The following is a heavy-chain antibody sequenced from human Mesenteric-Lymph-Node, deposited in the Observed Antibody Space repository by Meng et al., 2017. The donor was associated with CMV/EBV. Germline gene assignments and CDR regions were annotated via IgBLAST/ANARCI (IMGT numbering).Heavy chain of an antibody. V-gene: IGHV3-7*03. CDR3: AKAAGYDILTGYYNY. CDR1: GFTLSNYW. D-gene: IGHD3-9*01. CDR2: MNRDGSDR. J-gene: IGHJ4*02. Sequence: GESLKISCSVSGFTLSNYWMDWVRQAPGKGLEWVANMNRDGSDRNYVDSVKGRFTISRDNAKNSLYLQMNSLRAEDMALYYCAKAAGYDILTGYYNYWGQGTLVTVSS.